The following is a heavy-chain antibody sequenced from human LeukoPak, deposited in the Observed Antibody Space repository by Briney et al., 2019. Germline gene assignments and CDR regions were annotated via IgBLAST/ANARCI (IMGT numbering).Heavy chain of an antibody. CDR2: IIPILGIA. V-gene: IGHV1-69*04. CDR3: ARYYGSGSYDC. J-gene: IGHJ4*02. D-gene: IGHD3-10*01. CDR1: GGTFSSYA. Sequence: SVKVSCKASGGTFSSYAISWVRQAPGQGLEWMGRIIPILGIANYAQKFQGRVTITTDTSASTAYMELSSLRFEDTAVYYCARYYGSGSYDCWGQGTLVTVSS.